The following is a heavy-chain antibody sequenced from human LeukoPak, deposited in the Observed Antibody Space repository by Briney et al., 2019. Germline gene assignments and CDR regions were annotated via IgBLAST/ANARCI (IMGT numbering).Heavy chain of an antibody. D-gene: IGHD6-6*01. CDR1: GFTFSSYA. CDR2: ISGSGGST. Sequence: GGSLRLSCAASGFTFSSYAMYWVRQAPEKGLEWVSGISGSGGSTYYADSVKGRFTISRDNSKNTLYLQMNSLRAEDTAVYYCAKDRGYSSSSASVFDYWGQGTPVTVSS. J-gene: IGHJ4*02. CDR3: AKDRGYSSSSASVFDY. V-gene: IGHV3-23*01.